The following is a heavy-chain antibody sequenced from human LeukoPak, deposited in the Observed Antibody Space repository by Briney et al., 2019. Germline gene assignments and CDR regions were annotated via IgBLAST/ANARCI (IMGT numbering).Heavy chain of an antibody. CDR2: ISAYNGNT. CDR1: GYTFTSYG. V-gene: IGHV1-18*01. CDR3: ARDGRVAGYSSGWFGY. Sequence: GASVKVSCKASGYTFTSYGISWVRQAPGQGLEWMGWISAYNGNTNYAQKLQGRVTMTTDTSTSTAYMELSRLRSDDTAVYYCARDGRVAGYSSGWFGYWGQGTLVTVSS. D-gene: IGHD6-19*01. J-gene: IGHJ4*02.